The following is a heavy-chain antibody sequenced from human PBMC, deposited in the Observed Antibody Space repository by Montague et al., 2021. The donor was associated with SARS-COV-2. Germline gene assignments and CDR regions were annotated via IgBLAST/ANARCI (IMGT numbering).Heavy chain of an antibody. CDR2: ISYDGNDK. D-gene: IGHD3-10*01. Sequence: SLRLSCAASGFTFSSFAMHWVRQAPGKGLEWVALISYDGNDKYYADSVKGRFTISRDNSKNTLYLQMNSLGAEDTAVYYCAREVSITVRGRRRFDYWGQGTSVTVSS. J-gene: IGHJ4*02. CDR1: GFTFSSFA. V-gene: IGHV3-30*04. CDR3: AREVSITVRGRRRFDY.